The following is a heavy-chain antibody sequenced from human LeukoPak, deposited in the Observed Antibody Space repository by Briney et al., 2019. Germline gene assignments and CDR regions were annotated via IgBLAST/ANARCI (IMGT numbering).Heavy chain of an antibody. CDR2: IWYDGSNK. D-gene: IGHD4-17*01. Sequence: GGSLRLSCATSGFTFRSHAMHWVRQSPGKGLEWVAQIWYDGSNKYYADSAKGRFSVSRDNSKNTLYLQMNSLRADDTALYYCARMDNGDSYWGQGTLVIVSS. V-gene: IGHV3-33*01. CDR3: ARMDNGDSY. J-gene: IGHJ4*02. CDR1: GFTFRSHA.